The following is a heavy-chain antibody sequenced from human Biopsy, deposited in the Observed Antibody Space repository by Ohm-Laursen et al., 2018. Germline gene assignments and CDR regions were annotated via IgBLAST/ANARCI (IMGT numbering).Heavy chain of an antibody. CDR3: ARKGLGTTADY. J-gene: IGHJ4*02. D-gene: IGHD1/OR15-1a*01. CDR1: GFSFENYV. CDR2: IRSSGYGGTA. V-gene: IGHV3-49*03. Sequence: SLRLSCAASGFSFENYVMKWFRQGPGKGLEWVGLIRSSGYGGTADYAASVKGRFTISRDDSKSFAYLQMTSLRTEDTAVYFCARKGLGTTADYWGQGILVTVSS.